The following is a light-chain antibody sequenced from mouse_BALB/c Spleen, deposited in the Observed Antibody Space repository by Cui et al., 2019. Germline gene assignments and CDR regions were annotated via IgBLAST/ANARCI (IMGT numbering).Light chain of an antibody. CDR1: SSVSY. V-gene: IGKV4-68*01. Sequence: QFVLTQSRALISASPGEKDTMTCSASSSVSYMYWYQQKPRSSPKPWIYLTSNLASGVPARFSGSGSGTSYSLTISSMEAEDAATYYCQQWSSNPYTFGGGTKLEIK. CDR3: QQWSSNPYT. J-gene: IGKJ2*01. CDR2: LTS.